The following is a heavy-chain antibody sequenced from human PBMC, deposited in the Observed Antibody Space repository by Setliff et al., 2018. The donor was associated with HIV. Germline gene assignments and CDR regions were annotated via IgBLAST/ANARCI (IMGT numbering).Heavy chain of an antibody. J-gene: IGHJ4*02. CDR2: VYYSGST. CDR3: ARDGYSSSWYVISGSFDY. CDR1: GGSISSSSYY. Sequence: SETLSLTCIVSGGSISSSSYYWGWIRQPPGKGLEWIGTVYYSGSTYYNPSLKSRVTISVDTSENQFSLKLSSVTAADTAVYYCARDGYSSSWYVISGSFDYWGQGVLVTVS. D-gene: IGHD6-13*01. V-gene: IGHV4-39*07.